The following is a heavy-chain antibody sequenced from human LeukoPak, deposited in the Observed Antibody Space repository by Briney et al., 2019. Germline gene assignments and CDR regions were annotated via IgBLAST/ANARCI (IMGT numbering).Heavy chain of an antibody. CDR1: GYTFTSYD. Sequence: ASVKVSCKASGYTFTSYDINWVRQATGQGLEWMGWMNPNSGNTGYAQKFQGRVTITRNTSISTAYMELSSLRSEDTAVYYCARGEGYCSSTSCRENWFDPWGQGTLVTVSS. CDR3: ARGEGYCSSTSCRENWFDP. V-gene: IGHV1-8*03. J-gene: IGHJ5*02. D-gene: IGHD2-2*01. CDR2: MNPNSGNT.